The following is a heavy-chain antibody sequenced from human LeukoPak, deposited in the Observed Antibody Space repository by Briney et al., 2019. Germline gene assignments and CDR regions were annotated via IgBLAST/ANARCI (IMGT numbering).Heavy chain of an antibody. CDR3: ARGRRGGSYRTAFDY. CDR1: GGSFSGYY. CDR2: INHSGST. D-gene: IGHD1-26*01. V-gene: IGHV4-34*01. J-gene: IGHJ4*02. Sequence: KPSETLSLTCAVYGGSFSGYYWSWIRQPPGKGLEWIGEINHSGSTNYNPSLKSRVTISVDTPKNQFSLKLSSVTAADTAVYYCARGRRGGSYRTAFDYWGQGTLVTVSS.